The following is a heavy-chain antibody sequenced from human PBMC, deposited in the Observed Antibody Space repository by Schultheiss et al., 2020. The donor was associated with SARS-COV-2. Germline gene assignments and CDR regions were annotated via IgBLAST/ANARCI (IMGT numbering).Heavy chain of an antibody. D-gene: IGHD2-2*01. Sequence: GESLKISCKASGYTFTGYYMHWVRQAPGQGLEWMGWINPNSGGTNYAQKFQGRVTITRDTSASTAYMELSSLRSEDTAVYYCARDLSRSTSCKGCAFDIWGQGTMVTVSS. J-gene: IGHJ3*02. V-gene: IGHV1-2*02. CDR2: INPNSGGT. CDR3: ARDLSRSTSCKGCAFDI. CDR1: GYTFTGYY.